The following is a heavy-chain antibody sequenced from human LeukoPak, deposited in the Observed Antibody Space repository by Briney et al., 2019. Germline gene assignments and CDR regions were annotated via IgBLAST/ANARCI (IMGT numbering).Heavy chain of an antibody. Sequence: SETLSLTCTVSGGSISSYYWSWIRQPAGKGLEWIGRIYTSGSTNYNPSLKSRVTISVDKSKNQFSLKLSSVTAADTAVYYCARVLVERGYYFDSWGQGTLVTVSS. J-gene: IGHJ4*02. CDR1: GGSISSYY. V-gene: IGHV4-4*07. CDR2: IYTSGST. CDR3: ARVLVERGYYFDS. D-gene: IGHD2-8*01.